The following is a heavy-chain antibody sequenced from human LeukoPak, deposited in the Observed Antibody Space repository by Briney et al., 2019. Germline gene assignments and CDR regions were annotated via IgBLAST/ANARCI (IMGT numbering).Heavy chain of an antibody. D-gene: IGHD6-13*01. V-gene: IGHV1-2*02. CDR2: INPNSGGT. Sequence: AASVKVSCKASGYTFTGYYMHWVRQAPGQGPEWMGWINPNSGGTNYAQKFQGRVTMTRDTSISTAYMELSRLRSDDTAVYYCARDIGGQQLVLDPSQFDPWGQGTLVTVSS. CDR1: GYTFTGYY. CDR3: ARDIGGQQLVLDPSQFDP. J-gene: IGHJ5*02.